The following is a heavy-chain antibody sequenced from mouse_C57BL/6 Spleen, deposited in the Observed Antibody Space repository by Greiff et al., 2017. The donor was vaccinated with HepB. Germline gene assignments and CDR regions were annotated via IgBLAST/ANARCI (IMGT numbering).Heavy chain of an antibody. V-gene: IGHV1-80*01. CDR2: IYPGDGDT. D-gene: IGHD2-4*01. CDR3: ARSGLRYAMDY. J-gene: IGHJ4*01. Sequence: QVQLKQSGAELVKPGASVKISCKASGYAFSSYWMNWVKQRPGKGLEWIGQIYPGDGDTNYNGKFKGKATLTADTSSSTAYMQLSSLTSEDSAVYFCARSGLRYAMDYWGQGTSVTVAS. CDR1: GYAFSSYW.